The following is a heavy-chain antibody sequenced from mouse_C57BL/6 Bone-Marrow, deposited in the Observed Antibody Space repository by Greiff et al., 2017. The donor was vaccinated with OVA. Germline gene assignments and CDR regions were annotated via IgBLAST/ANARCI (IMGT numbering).Heavy chain of an antibody. CDR2: INPYNGGT. J-gene: IGHJ1*03. CDR3: SRSWYSDYGYVDV. Sequence: EVKLQESGPVLVKPGASVKMSCKASGYTFTDYYMNWVKQSHGKSLEWIGVINPYNGGTRYNQKFKGKATLTVDKSSRTAYMELSSLTSEESAVYDCSRSWYSDYGYVDVWGTGTTVTVSA. V-gene: IGHV1-19*01. CDR1: GYTFTDYY. D-gene: IGHD1-1*02.